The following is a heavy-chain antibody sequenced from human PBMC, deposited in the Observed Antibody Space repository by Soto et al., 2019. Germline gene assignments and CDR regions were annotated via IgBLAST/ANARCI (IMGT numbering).Heavy chain of an antibody. V-gene: IGHV4-39*07. CDR1: GGSITSNAYY. CDR3: ARVRDDYVWGSYRLSYYYYGMDV. CDR2: IYYSGSA. Sequence: ASETLSLTCTVSGGSITSNAYYWGWIRQPPGKGLEWLGYIYYSGSASYNPSLKSRVTMSVDTSKNQFSLKLSSVTAADTAVYYCARVRDDYVWGSYRLSYYYYGMDVWGQGTTVTVSS. D-gene: IGHD3-16*02. J-gene: IGHJ6*02.